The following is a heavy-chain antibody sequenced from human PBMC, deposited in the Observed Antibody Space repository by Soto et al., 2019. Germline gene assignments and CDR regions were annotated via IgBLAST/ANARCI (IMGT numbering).Heavy chain of an antibody. CDR1: GYTFTSTG. CDR3: ARDLDGSGSYYTDF. Sequence: ASVKVSCKAFGYTFTSTGISWVRQAPGQGPEWMGWISGFNGKTNYAQKFQGRVTMTTDTSTTTAYMEVRSLTSDDTAVYYCARDLDGSGSYYTDFWGQGTLVTVSS. D-gene: IGHD3-10*01. V-gene: IGHV1-18*01. CDR2: ISGFNGKT. J-gene: IGHJ4*02.